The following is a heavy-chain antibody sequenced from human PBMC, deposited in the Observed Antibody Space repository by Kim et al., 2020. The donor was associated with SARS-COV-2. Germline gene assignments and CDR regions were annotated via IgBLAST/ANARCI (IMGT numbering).Heavy chain of an antibody. CDR1: GFTFGDYA. CDR3: TRDPPYDFWKEVHYFDY. V-gene: IGHV3-49*04. CDR2: IRSKAYGGTT. J-gene: IGHJ4*02. Sequence: GGSLRLSCTASGFTFGDYAMSWVRQAPGKGLEWVGFIRSKAYGGTTEYAASVKGRFTISRDDSKSIAYLQMNSLKTEDTAVYYCTRDPPYDFWKEVHYFDYWGQGTLVTVSS. D-gene: IGHD3-3*01.